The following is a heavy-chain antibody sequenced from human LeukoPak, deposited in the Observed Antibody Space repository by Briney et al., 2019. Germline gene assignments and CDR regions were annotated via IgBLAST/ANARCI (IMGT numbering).Heavy chain of an antibody. V-gene: IGHV3-66*01. J-gene: IGHJ4*02. CDR1: GFTASSNY. CDR2: IYSGGST. D-gene: IGHD3-22*01. Sequence: GGSLRLSCAVSGFTASSNYMSWVRQAPGKGLEWVSVIYSGGSTYYADSVKGRFTISRDNSKNTLYLQMNSLRAEDTAVYYCARVGYDSSGYYGFIDYWGQGTLVTVSS. CDR3: ARVGYDSSGYYGFIDY.